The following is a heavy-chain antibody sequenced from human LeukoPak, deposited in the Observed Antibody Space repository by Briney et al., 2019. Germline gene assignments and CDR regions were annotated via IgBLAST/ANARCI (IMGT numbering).Heavy chain of an antibody. J-gene: IGHJ4*02. D-gene: IGHD2-15*01. V-gene: IGHV3-20*04. Sequence: PGGSLRLSCAASGFTFDDYGMSWGRQAPGKGLEWGSGINWNGGSTGYADSVEGRFTISRDNAKNSLYLQMNSLRAEDTALYYCARDPLGYCSGGSCYSSYFDYWGQGTLVTVSS. CDR3: ARDPLGYCSGGSCYSSYFDY. CDR1: GFTFDDYG. CDR2: INWNGGST.